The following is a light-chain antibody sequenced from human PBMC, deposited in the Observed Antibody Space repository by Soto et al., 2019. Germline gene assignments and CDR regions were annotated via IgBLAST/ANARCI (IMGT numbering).Light chain of an antibody. J-gene: IGKJ1*01. CDR2: GAS. Sequence: IVLTQSPGTLSLSPGKRATLSCRASQTVPGNYLAWLQHKPGQAPRLLISGASNRATGIPDRFSGSASWTHFTLTIARLEPEYFSVYYCHQYTSPPWTLGQGTKVETK. CDR3: HQYTSPPWT. V-gene: IGKV3-20*01. CDR1: QTVPGNY.